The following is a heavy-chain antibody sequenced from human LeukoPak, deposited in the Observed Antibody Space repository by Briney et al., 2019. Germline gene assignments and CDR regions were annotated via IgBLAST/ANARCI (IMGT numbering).Heavy chain of an antibody. CDR3: TRQGDF. V-gene: IGHV1-2*02. CDR2: INANTGDT. Sequence: GASVKVSCNASGYMFNTFHVHWVRHAPGQGLEWMGWINANTGDTAYAQKFEGRVTMTRDTSIYTAYMELTSLTSDDTAVYYCTRQGDFWGQGTLVTVSS. J-gene: IGHJ4*02. CDR1: GYMFNTFH.